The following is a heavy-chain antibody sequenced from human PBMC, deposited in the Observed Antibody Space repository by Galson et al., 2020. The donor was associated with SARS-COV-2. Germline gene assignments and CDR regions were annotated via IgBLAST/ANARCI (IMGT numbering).Heavy chain of an antibody. Sequence: ASVKVSCKASGYTFTSYGISWVRQAPGQGLEWMGWISAYNGNTNYAQKLQGRVTMTTDTSTSTAYMELRSLRSDDTAVYYCARDGVVLRFLEGLPEYYGMDVWGQGTTVTVSS. V-gene: IGHV1-18*04. J-gene: IGHJ6*02. CDR2: ISAYNGNT. D-gene: IGHD3-3*01. CDR1: GYTFTSYG. CDR3: ARDGVVLRFLEGLPEYYGMDV.